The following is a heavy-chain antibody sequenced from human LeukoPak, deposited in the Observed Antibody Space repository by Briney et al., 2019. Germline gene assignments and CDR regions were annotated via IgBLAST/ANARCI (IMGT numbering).Heavy chain of an antibody. Sequence: GGSLRLSCAASGFSFSSYWMSWVRQAPGQGLEWVANIKQDGSEKYYVDSVKGRFTISRDNAKNSLYLQMNSLRAEDTAVYYCARELLNHDYVWGSYHITGAFDIWGQGTMVTVSS. CDR1: GFSFSSYW. CDR3: ARELLNHDYVWGSYHITGAFDI. D-gene: IGHD3-16*02. J-gene: IGHJ3*02. V-gene: IGHV3-7*01. CDR2: IKQDGSEK.